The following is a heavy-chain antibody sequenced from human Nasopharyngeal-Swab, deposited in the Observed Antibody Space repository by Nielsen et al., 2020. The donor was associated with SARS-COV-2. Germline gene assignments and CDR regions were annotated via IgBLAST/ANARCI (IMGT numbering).Heavy chain of an antibody. J-gene: IGHJ6*04. V-gene: IGHV1-2*04. CDR1: GYTFTGYF. CDR2: INPNSGGT. Sequence: ASVKVSCKASGYTFTGYFVHWVRQAPGQGLEYMGWINPNSGGTNYAQKFQGWVTMTRDTSISTAYMELSRLKSDDTAMYYCARDRSASWSALDVWGKGTTVTVSS. D-gene: IGHD6-13*01. CDR3: ARDRSASWSALDV.